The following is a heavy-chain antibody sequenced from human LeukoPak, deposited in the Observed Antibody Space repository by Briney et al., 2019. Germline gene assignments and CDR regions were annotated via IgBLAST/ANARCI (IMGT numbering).Heavy chain of an antibody. CDR3: AELGITVIGGV. D-gene: IGHD3-10*02. CDR2: ITTSSSYM. V-gene: IGHV3-21*01. CDR1: GFTFSAYN. Sequence: GGSLRLSCAASGFTFSAYNMDWVRRTPGKGLEWVSSITTSSSYMFYADSVRGRFTISRDNAKNSLYLQMNSLRAEDTAVYYCAELGITVIGGVWGKGTTVTISS. J-gene: IGHJ6*04.